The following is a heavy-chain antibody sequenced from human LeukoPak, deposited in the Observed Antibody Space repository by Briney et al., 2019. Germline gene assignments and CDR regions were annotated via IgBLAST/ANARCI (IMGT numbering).Heavy chain of an antibody. Sequence: PSETLSLTCAVSGVSISSGGYSWSWIRQPPGKGLEWIGYIYHSGSTYYNPSLKSRVTISVDRSKNQFSLKLSSVTAADTAVYYCASGGGASLGGNWFDPWGQGTLVTVSS. CDR3: ASGGGASLGGNWFDP. CDR1: GVSISSGGYS. D-gene: IGHD3-16*01. V-gene: IGHV4-30-2*01. CDR2: IYHSGST. J-gene: IGHJ5*02.